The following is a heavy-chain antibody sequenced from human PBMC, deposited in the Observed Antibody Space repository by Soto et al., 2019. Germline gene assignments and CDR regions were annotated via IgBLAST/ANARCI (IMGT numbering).Heavy chain of an antibody. CDR1: GGSISSGDYY. D-gene: IGHD3-22*01. J-gene: IGHJ4*02. V-gene: IGHV4-30-4*01. CDR2: IYYSGST. Sequence: QVQLQESGPGLVKPSQTLSLTCTVSGGSISSGDYYWSWIRQPPGKGLEWIGYIYYSGSTYYNPSLKSRVTISVDTSKKQFSLKLSSVTAADTAVYYCARDKPYYFDSSGYYSGYFDYWGQGTLVTVSS. CDR3: ARDKPYYFDSSGYYSGYFDY.